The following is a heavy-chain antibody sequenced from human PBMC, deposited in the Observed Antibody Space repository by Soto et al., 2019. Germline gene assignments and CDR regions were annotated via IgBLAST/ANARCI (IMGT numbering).Heavy chain of an antibody. V-gene: IGHV4-34*01. J-gene: IGHJ6*03. CDR3: ARTHYSMDV. CDR2: IHHRGNT. Sequence: QVQRQQWGAGLLKPSETLSLTCAVYGGSFSDFHWSWIRQPPGKGLEWIGEIHHRGNTTYNPSLRSRVTMSVDTSQNQFSLKMTSVTAADTAVYYCARTHYSMDVWDKGTTVTVSS. CDR1: GGSFSDFH.